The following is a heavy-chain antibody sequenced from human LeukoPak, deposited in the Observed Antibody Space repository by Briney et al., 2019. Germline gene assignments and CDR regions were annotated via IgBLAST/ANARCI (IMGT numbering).Heavy chain of an antibody. CDR3: ARARYSGSVGPVGGY. CDR2: INHSGST. D-gene: IGHD1-26*01. Sequence: SETLSLTCAVYGGSFSGYYWSWIRQPPGKGLEWIGEINHSGSTNYNPSLKSRVTISVDTSKNQFSLKLSSVTAADTAVYYCARARYSGSVGPVGGYWGQGTLVTVSS. J-gene: IGHJ4*02. V-gene: IGHV4-34*01. CDR1: GGSFSGYY.